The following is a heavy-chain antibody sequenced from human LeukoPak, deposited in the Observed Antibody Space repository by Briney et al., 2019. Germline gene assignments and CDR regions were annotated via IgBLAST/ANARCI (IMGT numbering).Heavy chain of an antibody. CDR2: ISSSSYI. D-gene: IGHD6-13*01. Sequence: GGSLRLSCAASGFTFSSYSMNWVRQAPGKGLEWVSSISSSSYIYYADSVKGRFTISRDNAKNSLYLQMSSLRAEDTAVYYCARGYSSSWDIDYWGQGTLVTVSS. CDR3: ARGYSSSWDIDY. V-gene: IGHV3-21*01. CDR1: GFTFSSYS. J-gene: IGHJ4*02.